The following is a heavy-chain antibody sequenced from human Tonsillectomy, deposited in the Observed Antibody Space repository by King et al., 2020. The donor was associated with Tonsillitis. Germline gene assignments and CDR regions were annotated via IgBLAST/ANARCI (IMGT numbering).Heavy chain of an antibody. D-gene: IGHD6-13*01. V-gene: IGHV3-49*05. Sequence: VQLVESGGGLVKPGRSLRLSCTASGFTFGDYAMSWFRQAPGKGLEWGGFIRSKAYGGTTEYAASVKGRFTISRDDSKSIAYLQMNSLKTEDTAVYYCTRVAAAGRHYFDYWGQGTLVTVSS. CDR3: TRVAAAGRHYFDY. CDR1: GFTFGDYA. CDR2: IRSKAYGGTT. J-gene: IGHJ4*02.